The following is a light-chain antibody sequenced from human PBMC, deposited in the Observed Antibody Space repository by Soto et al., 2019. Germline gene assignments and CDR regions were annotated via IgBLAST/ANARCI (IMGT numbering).Light chain of an antibody. Sequence: VLTQSPVTLSLSPGERATLSCRASQSVSSTLAWYQQKPGQAPRLLIYEASTRATGIPARFSGSGSGTEFTLTISSLQSEDFAVYYCQQYYDWPITFGQGTRLEIK. CDR3: QQYYDWPIT. CDR1: QSVSST. CDR2: EAS. J-gene: IGKJ5*01. V-gene: IGKV3-15*01.